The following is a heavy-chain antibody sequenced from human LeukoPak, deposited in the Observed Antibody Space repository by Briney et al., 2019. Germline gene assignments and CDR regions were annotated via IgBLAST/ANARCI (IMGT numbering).Heavy chain of an antibody. D-gene: IGHD2-2*01. CDR1: GYSISSGYY. CDR3: ASLYCSSTSCYGAVGFDP. J-gene: IGHJ5*02. CDR2: IYHSGST. V-gene: IGHV4-38-2*02. Sequence: SETLSLTCTVSGYSISSGYYWGWIRQPPGKGLEWIGSIYHSGSTYYNPSLKSRVTISVDTSKNQFSLKLSSVTAADTAVYYCASLYCSSTSCYGAVGFDPWGQGTLVTVSS.